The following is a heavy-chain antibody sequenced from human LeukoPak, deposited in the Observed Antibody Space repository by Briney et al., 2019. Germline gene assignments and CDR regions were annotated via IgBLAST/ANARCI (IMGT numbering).Heavy chain of an antibody. D-gene: IGHD6-19*01. CDR1: GFTFNNYA. Sequence: QPGGSLRLSCAASGFTFNNYAMSWVRQAPGKGLEWVSSISGSGGNTYYADSVKGRFTISRDNSKNTLYLQMNSLRAADTAVYYCAKDRRIIMAGTVDYFDYWGQGTLVTVSS. CDR3: AKDRRIIMAGTVDYFDY. J-gene: IGHJ4*02. V-gene: IGHV3-23*01. CDR2: ISGSGGNT.